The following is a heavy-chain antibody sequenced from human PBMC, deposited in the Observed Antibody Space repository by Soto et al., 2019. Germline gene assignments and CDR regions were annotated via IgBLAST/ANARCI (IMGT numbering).Heavy chain of an antibody. CDR3: AKTDKFNSQSSGWANRFDS. D-gene: IGHD6-19*01. CDR1: GFTFSNYA. CDR2: ITSGGDT. J-gene: IGHJ4*02. V-gene: IGHV3-23*01. Sequence: EVQLLESGGGLVQPGGSLRLFCAASGFTFSNYAMTWVRQAPGKGLEWVSTITSGGDTYFGDNVKGGFTISRDIYKRTLYLQMDSLRAEDPAVYYWAKTDKFNSQSSGWANRFDSWGPGTLVTVSS.